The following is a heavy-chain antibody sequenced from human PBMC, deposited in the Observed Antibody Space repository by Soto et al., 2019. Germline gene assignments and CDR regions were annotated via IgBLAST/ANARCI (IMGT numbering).Heavy chain of an antibody. CDR3: AKDLVLMVYAYNNWFDP. Sequence: GGSLRLSCAASGFTFSSYAMSWVRQAPGKGLEWVSAISGSGGSTYYADSVKGRFTISRDNSKNTLYLQMNSLRAEDTAVYYCAKDLVLMVYAYNNWFDPWGQGTLVTVSS. V-gene: IGHV3-23*01. CDR2: ISGSGGST. J-gene: IGHJ5*02. D-gene: IGHD2-8*01. CDR1: GFTFSSYA.